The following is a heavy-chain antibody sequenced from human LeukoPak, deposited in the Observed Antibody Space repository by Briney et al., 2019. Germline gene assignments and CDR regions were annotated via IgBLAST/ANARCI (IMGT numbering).Heavy chain of an antibody. Sequence: ASVKVSCKASGYTFTSYDINWVRQATGQGLEWMGWINPNSGGTNYAQKFQGRVTMTRDTSISTAYMELSRLRSDDTAVYYCARDLSSYYDSSGYDAFDIWGQGTMVTVSS. J-gene: IGHJ3*02. CDR1: GYTFTSYD. D-gene: IGHD3-22*01. V-gene: IGHV1-2*02. CDR2: INPNSGGT. CDR3: ARDLSSYYDSSGYDAFDI.